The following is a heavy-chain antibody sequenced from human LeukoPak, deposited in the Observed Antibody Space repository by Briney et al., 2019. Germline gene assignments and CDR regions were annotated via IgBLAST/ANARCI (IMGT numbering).Heavy chain of an antibody. J-gene: IGHJ6*02. CDR1: GFTFSSYW. D-gene: IGHD1-26*01. V-gene: IGHV3-7*01. Sequence: PGGSLRLSCAASGFTFSSYWMSWVGQAPGKGLEWVANIKQDGSEKYYVDSVKGRFTISRDNAKNSLYLQMNSLRAEDTAVYYCARDPVGGSYYDYYYYGMDVWGQGTTATVSS. CDR2: IKQDGSEK. CDR3: ARDPVGGSYYDYYYYGMDV.